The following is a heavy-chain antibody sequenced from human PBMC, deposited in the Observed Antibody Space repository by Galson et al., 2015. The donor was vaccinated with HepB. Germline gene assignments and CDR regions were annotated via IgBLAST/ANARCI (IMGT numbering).Heavy chain of an antibody. J-gene: IGHJ5*02. CDR3: ASYNGGRSFDP. CDR1: GFTFSNSY. D-gene: IGHD3-16*01. Sequence: SLRLSCAASGFTFSNSYMYWVRQAPSQGLVWISRITDDGRSTDYADSVRGRFTISRDNARNTLYLQMNSLRDDDTAVYYCASYNGGRSFDPWGQGTLVTVSS. CDR2: ITDDGRST. V-gene: IGHV3-74*01.